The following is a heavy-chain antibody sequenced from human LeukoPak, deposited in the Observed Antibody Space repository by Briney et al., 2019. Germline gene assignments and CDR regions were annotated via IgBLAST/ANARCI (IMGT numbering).Heavy chain of an antibody. CDR2: IWYDGSNK. J-gene: IGHJ4*02. Sequence: PGGSLRLSCAASGFTFSSYGMHWVRQAPGKGLEWMAVIWYDGSNKYYADSVKGRFTISRDNSKNTLYLQMNSLRAEDTAVYYCARHRASSGCFDYWGQGTLVTVSS. CDR1: GFTFSSYG. CDR3: ARHRASSGCFDY. V-gene: IGHV3-33*01. D-gene: IGHD6-19*01.